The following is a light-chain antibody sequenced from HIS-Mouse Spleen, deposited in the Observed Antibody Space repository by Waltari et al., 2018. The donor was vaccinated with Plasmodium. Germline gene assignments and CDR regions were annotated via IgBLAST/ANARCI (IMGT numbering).Light chain of an antibody. V-gene: IGLV3-10*01. CDR1: AVQTKY. Sequence: SYELTQPPSVSLSPGQTARLPCPGDAVQTKYAYWSPQKSAQAPVLVIYEDSKRPSGIPERFSGSSSGTMATLTSGAQVEDEADYYCYSTDSSGNHRVFGGGTKLTVL. J-gene: IGLJ3*02. CDR2: EDS. CDR3: YSTDSSGNHRV.